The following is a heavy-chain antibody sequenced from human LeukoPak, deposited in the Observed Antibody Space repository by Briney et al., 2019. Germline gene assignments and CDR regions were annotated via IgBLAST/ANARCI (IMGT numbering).Heavy chain of an antibody. CDR1: GFTFDDYA. CDR3: AKGRIAAAGNEVDFDY. J-gene: IGHJ4*02. CDR2: ISWNSGSI. Sequence: HPGRSLRLSCAASGFTFDDYAMHWVRQAPGKGLEWVSGISWNSGSIGYADSVKGRFTISRDNAKNSLYLQMNSLRAEDTALYYCAKGRIAAAGNEVDFDYWGQGTLVTVSS. V-gene: IGHV3-9*01. D-gene: IGHD6-13*01.